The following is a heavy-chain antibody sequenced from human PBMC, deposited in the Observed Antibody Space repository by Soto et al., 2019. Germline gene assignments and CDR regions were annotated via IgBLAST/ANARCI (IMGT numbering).Heavy chain of an antibody. V-gene: IGHV4-61*01. CDR2: IYYSGST. CDR1: GVSVSSGSYY. CDR3: ARVNWNSHFDY. Sequence: SETLSLTCTVSGVSVSSGSYYWSWIRQPPGKGLEWIGYIYYSGSTKYNPSLKSRVTISVDTSKNQFSLKLSSVTAADTAVYYCARVNWNSHFDYWGQGTLVTVSS. D-gene: IGHD1-7*01. J-gene: IGHJ4*02.